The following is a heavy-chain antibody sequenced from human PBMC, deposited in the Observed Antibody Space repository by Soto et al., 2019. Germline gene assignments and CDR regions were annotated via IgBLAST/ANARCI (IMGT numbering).Heavy chain of an antibody. V-gene: IGHV3-30*03. CDR2: ISYDGSNK. D-gene: IGHD3-10*01. J-gene: IGHJ6*02. Sequence: GGSLRLSCAASGFTFSSYGMHWVRQAPGKGLEWVAVISYDGSNKYYADSVKGRFTISRDNSKNTLYLQMNSLRAEDTAVYYCARPNYYGSGAAYYYYYYGMDVWGQGTTVTVSS. CDR3: ARPNYYGSGAAYYYYYYGMDV. CDR1: GFTFSSYG.